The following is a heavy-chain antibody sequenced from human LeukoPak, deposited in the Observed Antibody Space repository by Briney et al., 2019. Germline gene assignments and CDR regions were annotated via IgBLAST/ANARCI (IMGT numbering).Heavy chain of an antibody. CDR3: ARGGEKYDFWSGYPIYYMDV. D-gene: IGHD3-3*01. J-gene: IGHJ6*03. CDR2: IYYSGST. V-gene: IGHV4-59*01. CDR1: GGSTSSYY. Sequence: SETLSLTCTVSGGSTSSYYWSWIRQPPGKGLEWIGYIYYSGSTNYNPSLKSRVTISVDTSKNQFSLKLSSVTAADTAVYYCARGGEKYDFWSGYPIYYMDVWGKGTTVTVSS.